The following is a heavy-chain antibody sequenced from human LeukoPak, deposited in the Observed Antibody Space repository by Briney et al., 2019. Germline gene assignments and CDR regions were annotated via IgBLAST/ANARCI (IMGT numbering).Heavy chain of an antibody. D-gene: IGHD2-2*01. Sequence: SETLSLTCAVSGYSISSGYCWSCIRQPPGKGLERIGEINHSGSTNYNPSLKSRVTISVDTSKNQFSLKLSSVTTADTAVYYCASSTRWYPGAFDIWGQGTMVTVSS. CDR2: INHSGST. CDR3: ASSTRWYPGAFDI. J-gene: IGHJ3*02. V-gene: IGHV4-34*01. CDR1: GYSISSGYC.